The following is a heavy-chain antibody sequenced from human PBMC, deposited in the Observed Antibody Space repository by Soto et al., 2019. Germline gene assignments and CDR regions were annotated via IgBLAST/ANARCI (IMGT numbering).Heavy chain of an antibody. J-gene: IGHJ4*02. D-gene: IGHD3-10*01. CDR3: ARGPPFLLWFGELTHFDY. CDR1: GGSFSGYY. CDR2: INHSGST. V-gene: IGHV4-34*01. Sequence: PSETLSLTCAVYGGSFSGYYWSWIRQPPGKGLEWIGEINHSGSTNYNPSLKSRVTISVDTSKNQFSLKLSSVTAADTAVYYCARGPPFLLWFGELTHFDYWGQGTLVTVSS.